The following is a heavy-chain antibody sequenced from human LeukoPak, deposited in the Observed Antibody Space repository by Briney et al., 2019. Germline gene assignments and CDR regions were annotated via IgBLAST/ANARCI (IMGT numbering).Heavy chain of an antibody. Sequence: ASVKVSCKASGYPFTGYYIHWVRQAPGQGLEWMGWINPNSGGTNYAQKFQGRVTMTSDTSITTAYMDLSRLTSDDTAVYYCARLIDYGDYRYWGQGTLVTVSS. V-gene: IGHV1-2*02. J-gene: IGHJ4*02. D-gene: IGHD4-17*01. CDR3: ARLIDYGDYRY. CDR1: GYPFTGYY. CDR2: INPNSGGT.